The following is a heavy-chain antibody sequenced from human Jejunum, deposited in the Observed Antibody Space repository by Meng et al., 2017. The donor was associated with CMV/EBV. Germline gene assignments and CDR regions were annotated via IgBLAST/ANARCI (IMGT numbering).Heavy chain of an antibody. CDR2: FNPNGDVT. D-gene: IGHD3-22*01. Sequence: QVWLVQAGAEVKKPGASGKVSCKASGYTFTNYYMHWVRQAPGQGLQWMGLFNPNGDVTTYSPRFQGRITLTGDTSTSTLYMELSSLTSDDTAVYYCAREMPMTCYFDQWGQGTLVTVSS. J-gene: IGHJ4*03. CDR1: GYTFTNYY. V-gene: IGHV1-46*01. CDR3: AREMPMTCYFDQ.